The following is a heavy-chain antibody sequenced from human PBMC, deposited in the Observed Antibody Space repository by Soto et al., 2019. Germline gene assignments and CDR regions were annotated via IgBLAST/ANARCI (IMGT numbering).Heavy chain of an antibody. J-gene: IGHJ4*02. D-gene: IGHD3-22*01. V-gene: IGHV1-69*13. CDR1: GGTFSSYA. CDR3: ARGDYYDSSGYPRPFDY. CDR2: IIPIFGTA. Sequence: SVKVSCKASGGTFSSYAISWVRQAPGQGLEWMGGIIPIFGTANYAQKFQGRVTITADESTSTAYMELSSLRSEDTAVYYCARGDYYDSSGYPRPFDYWGQGTLVNVSS.